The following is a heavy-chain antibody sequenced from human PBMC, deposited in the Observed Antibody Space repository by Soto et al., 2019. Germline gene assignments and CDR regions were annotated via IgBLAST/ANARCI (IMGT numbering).Heavy chain of an antibody. J-gene: IGHJ6*02. CDR2: FSDSGST. V-gene: IGHV4-34*01. CDR3: ARGNFYYGMDV. Sequence: PSETLSLTCAVSGGSFSGNYWTWIRQPPGKGLEWIGEFSDSGSTNYNPSLKSRVTISEDMSKSQFSLKLSSVTAADTAVYYCARGNFYYGMDVWGQGNTVT. CDR1: GGSFSGNY.